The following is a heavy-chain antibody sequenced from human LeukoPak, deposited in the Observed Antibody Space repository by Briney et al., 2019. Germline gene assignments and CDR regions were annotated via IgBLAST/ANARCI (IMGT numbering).Heavy chain of an antibody. CDR3: ARVLYSGSPLD. CDR2: VSYDGSNK. J-gene: IGHJ4*02. D-gene: IGHD3-10*01. Sequence: GGSLRLSCAASGFTFSSYGMHWVRQAPGKGLEWVAAVSYDGSNKYFADSVKGRFTISRDNAKNSLYLQMNSLRAEDTAVYYYARVLYSGSPLDWGQGTLVTVSS. V-gene: IGHV3-30*03. CDR1: GFTFSSYG.